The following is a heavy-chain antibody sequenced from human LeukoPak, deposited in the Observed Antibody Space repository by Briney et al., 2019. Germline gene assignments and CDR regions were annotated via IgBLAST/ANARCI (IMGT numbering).Heavy chain of an antibody. D-gene: IGHD3-3*01. CDR3: AKDWSGNYNWSDP. CDR1: GFTFSSYG. V-gene: IGHV3-30*02. Sequence: PGGTLRLSCAASGFTFSSYGMTWVRQAPGKGLEWVACIYPDGTNKDYADSVKGRFIISRDNSKNTLFLQMNSLRAEDTAVYYCAKDWSGNYNWSDPWGQGTLVTVSS. CDR2: IYPDGTNK. J-gene: IGHJ5*02.